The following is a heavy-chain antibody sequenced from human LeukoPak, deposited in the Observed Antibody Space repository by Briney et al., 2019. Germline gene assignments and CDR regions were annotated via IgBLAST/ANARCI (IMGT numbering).Heavy chain of an antibody. CDR1: GFSFSSYS. CDR3: ARENYDILTGYYYFDY. CDR2: ISSSSSTI. V-gene: IGHV3-48*01. Sequence: GGSLRLSCAASGFSFSSYSMNWARQSPGKGLEWDSYISSSSSTISYADSVKGRFTISRDNAKNSLYLQMNSLRAEDTAVYYCARENYDILTGYYYFDYWGQGTLVTVSS. D-gene: IGHD3-9*01. J-gene: IGHJ4*02.